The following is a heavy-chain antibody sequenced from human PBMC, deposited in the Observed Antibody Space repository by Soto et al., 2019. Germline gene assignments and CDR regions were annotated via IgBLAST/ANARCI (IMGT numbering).Heavy chain of an antibody. D-gene: IGHD3-22*01. J-gene: IGHJ4*02. CDR1: GYTFTGYY. CDR3: ARTDSSGYFPFDY. V-gene: IGHV1-2*04. CDR2: INPNSGGT. Sequence: ASVKVSCKASGYTFTGYYIHWVRQAPGQGLEWMGWINPNSGGTNYAQKFQGWVTMTRDTSISTAYMELSRLRSDDTAVYYCARTDSSGYFPFDYWGQGTLVTVSS.